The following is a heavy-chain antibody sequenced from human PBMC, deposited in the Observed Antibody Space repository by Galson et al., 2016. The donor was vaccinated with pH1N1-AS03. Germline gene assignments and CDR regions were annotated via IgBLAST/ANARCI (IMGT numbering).Heavy chain of an antibody. CDR1: GFSLSTSGMC. Sequence: PALVKPTQTLTLTCTFSGFSLSTSGMCVSWIRQPPGKALEWLARIDWDDDKYYTTSLKTRLTISQDTSKNQVVLTMTDMDPVDTATYYCARGYSGSYFHWFDPWGQGNLVTVSS. V-gene: IGHV2-70*11. J-gene: IGHJ5*02. CDR3: ARGYSGSYFHWFDP. CDR2: IDWDDDK. D-gene: IGHD1-26*01.